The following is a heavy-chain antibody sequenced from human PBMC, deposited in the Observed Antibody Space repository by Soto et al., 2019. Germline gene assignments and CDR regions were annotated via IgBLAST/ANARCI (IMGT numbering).Heavy chain of an antibody. CDR1: GDTFSSYA. CDR2: IIPIFGTA. J-gene: IGHJ3*02. D-gene: IGHD2-21*02. Sequence: SVKVSCKASGDTFSSYAISWVRQAPGQGLEWMGGIIPIFGTANYAQKFQGRVTITADESTSTAYMELSSLRSEDTAVYYCATPVVTAIHHDGWDAFDIWGQGPLVTV. CDR3: ATPVVTAIHHDGWDAFDI. V-gene: IGHV1-69*13.